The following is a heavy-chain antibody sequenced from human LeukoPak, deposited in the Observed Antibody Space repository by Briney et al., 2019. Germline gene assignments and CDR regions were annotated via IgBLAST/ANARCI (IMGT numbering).Heavy chain of an antibody. Sequence: GGSLRLSCAASGFTFSSYSMNWVRQAPGKGLEWVSYISSSSSTIYYADSVKGRFTISRDNAKNSLYLQMSSLRAEDTAVYYCAKEFNRGLPDYWGQGTLVTVPS. V-gene: IGHV3-48*01. J-gene: IGHJ4*02. CDR2: ISSSSSTI. CDR1: GFTFSSYS. D-gene: IGHD2-21*01. CDR3: AKEFNRGLPDY.